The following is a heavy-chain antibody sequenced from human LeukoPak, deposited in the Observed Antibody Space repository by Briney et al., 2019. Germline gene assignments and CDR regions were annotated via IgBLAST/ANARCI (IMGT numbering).Heavy chain of an antibody. CDR3: ATYYDSTGFDFDY. CDR1: GFTFRSYE. CDR2: ISSSGSTM. Sequence: PGGSLRLSCAASGFTFRSYEMNWVRQAPGKGLEWVSYISSSGSTMYYADSVKGRFTIFRDNAKNSLYLQMNSLRAEDTAVYYCATYYDSTGFDFDYWGQGTLVTVSP. V-gene: IGHV3-48*03. J-gene: IGHJ4*02. D-gene: IGHD3-22*01.